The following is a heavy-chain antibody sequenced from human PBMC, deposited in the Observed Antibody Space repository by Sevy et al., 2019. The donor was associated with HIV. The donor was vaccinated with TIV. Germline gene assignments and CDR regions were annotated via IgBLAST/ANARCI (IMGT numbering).Heavy chain of an antibody. J-gene: IGHJ3*02. CDR3: ASVYSSRWDDAFDI. CDR2: INPNRGNT. Sequence: ASVKVSCKASGYTFTSYDFNWVRQATGQGLEWMGWINPNRGNTGYAQKFQGRVTMTRNTSISTAYMELSSLRSEETAVYYCASVYSSRWDDAFDIWGQGTMVTVSS. CDR1: GYTFTSYD. D-gene: IGHD6-13*01. V-gene: IGHV1-8*01.